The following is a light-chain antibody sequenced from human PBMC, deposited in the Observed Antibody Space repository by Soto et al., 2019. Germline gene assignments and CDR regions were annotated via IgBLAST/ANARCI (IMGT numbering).Light chain of an antibody. CDR1: SSDVGAYNY. CDR2: EVG. J-gene: IGLJ3*02. V-gene: IGLV2-14*01. CDR3: SSYTSSTTQV. Sequence: QSVLTQPASVSVSPGQSITISCAGTSSDVGAYNYVSWYQQHPGKAPKLVIYEVGDRPSGVSNRFSGSKSGNTASLTISGLQAEDEADYYCSSYTSSTTQVFGGGTKVTVL.